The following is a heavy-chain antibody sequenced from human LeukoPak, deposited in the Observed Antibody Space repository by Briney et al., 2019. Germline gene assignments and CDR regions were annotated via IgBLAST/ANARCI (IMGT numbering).Heavy chain of an antibody. Sequence: SQTLSLTCAISRDSVSSNSAAWNWIRQSPSRGPQGLGRTYYRSQWCNDYAVSLKSRITINPDISKNQFSLQLNSVTPEDTAVYYCATIKRDIVGGGDAFDIWGQGTMVTVSS. D-gene: IGHD5-12*01. CDR1: RDSVSSNSAA. CDR2: TYYRSQWCN. J-gene: IGHJ3*02. CDR3: ATIKRDIVGGGDAFDI. V-gene: IGHV6-1*01.